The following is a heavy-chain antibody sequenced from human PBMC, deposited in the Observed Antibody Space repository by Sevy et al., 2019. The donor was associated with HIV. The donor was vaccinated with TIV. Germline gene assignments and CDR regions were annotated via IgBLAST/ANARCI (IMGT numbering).Heavy chain of an antibody. V-gene: IGHV1-2*06. Sequence: ASVKVSCKTSGHTVTGYFIHWVRQAPGQGLEWMGRISPNSGGTKYAQNFQGRVTMTRDTSISTAYMELSRLRSDDTAIYFCARDSMPLVQGLLITPYFYGMDVWGQGTAVTVSS. J-gene: IGHJ6*02. CDR2: ISPNSGGT. D-gene: IGHD3-10*01. CDR1: GHTVTGYF. CDR3: ARDSMPLVQGLLITPYFYGMDV.